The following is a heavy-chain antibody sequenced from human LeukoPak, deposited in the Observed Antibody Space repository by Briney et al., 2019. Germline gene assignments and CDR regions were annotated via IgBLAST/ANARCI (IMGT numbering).Heavy chain of an antibody. CDR3: VRRDFGSGGYDY. CDR2: ITSNGGGT. J-gene: IGHJ4*02. Sequence: GGSLRLPCAASGFTFSSYGMHWVRQAPGKGLECASVITSNGGGTYYADSVKGRLTISRDNSRNTLYLQMSSLRPEDTAVYYCVRRDFGSGGYDYWGQGTLVTVSS. CDR1: GFTFSSYG. D-gene: IGHD3-10*01. V-gene: IGHV3-64D*06.